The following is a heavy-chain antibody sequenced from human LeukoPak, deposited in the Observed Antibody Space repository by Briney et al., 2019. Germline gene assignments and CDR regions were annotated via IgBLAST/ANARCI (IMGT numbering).Heavy chain of an antibody. D-gene: IGHD2-21*01. CDR3: ARANSGLDY. CDR2: IYYSGST. J-gene: IGHJ4*02. Sequence: PSETLSLTCTVSSGSITNYYWSWIRQPPGKGLEWIGHIYYSGSTDYHPSLKSRVTISIDTSRNQFSLKVSSVTAADTAVYYCARANSGLDYWGQGTLVTVSS. CDR1: SGSITNYY. V-gene: IGHV4-59*01.